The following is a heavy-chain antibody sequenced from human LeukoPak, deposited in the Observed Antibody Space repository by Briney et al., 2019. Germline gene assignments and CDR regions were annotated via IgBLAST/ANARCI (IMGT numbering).Heavy chain of an antibody. CDR1: YA. Sequence: QPGRSLRLSCAASYAVSWVRQAPGQGLEWVSAVTGGDAYTYYADSVKGRFTISRDNSKNILYLQMNSLRAEDTAVYYCAKSRGPTYHYDSNGPGAFDIWDQGTMVTVSS. V-gene: IGHV3-23*01. CDR2: VTGGDAYT. CDR3: AKSRGPTYHYDSNGPGAFDI. J-gene: IGHJ3*02. D-gene: IGHD3-22*01.